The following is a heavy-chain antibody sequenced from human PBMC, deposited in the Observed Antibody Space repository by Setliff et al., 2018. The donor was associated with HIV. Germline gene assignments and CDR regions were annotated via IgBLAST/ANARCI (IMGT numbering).Heavy chain of an antibody. CDR3: ARGPIDFYDRVYFDC. D-gene: IGHD3-22*01. J-gene: IGHJ4*02. V-gene: IGHV5-51*01. Sequence: PGESLKISCKGSGYSFTTYWIGWVRQMPGKGLEWMGIIYPYDSDTRYSPSFQGQVTISADKSISTAYLQWSSLKASDTAMYYCARGPIDFYDRVYFDCWGQGSLVTVSS. CDR2: IYPYDSDT. CDR1: GYSFTTYW.